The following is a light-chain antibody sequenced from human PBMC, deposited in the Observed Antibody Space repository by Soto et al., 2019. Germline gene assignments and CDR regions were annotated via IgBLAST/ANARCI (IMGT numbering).Light chain of an antibody. Sequence: EIVMTQSPATLSVSPGERATLSCRASQSVNSNLVWYQQKPGQAPRLLIYGASTRATGIPGRFSGSGYGTEVTLTFSSLQSADFSVYYCQKYNNWLWTFGQGTKVEIK. CDR3: QKYNNWLWT. CDR1: QSVNSN. J-gene: IGKJ1*01. CDR2: GAS. V-gene: IGKV3-15*01.